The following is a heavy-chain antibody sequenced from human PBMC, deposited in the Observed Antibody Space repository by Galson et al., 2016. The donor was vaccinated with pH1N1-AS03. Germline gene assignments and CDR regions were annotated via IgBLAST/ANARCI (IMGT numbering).Heavy chain of an antibody. CDR3: AKLRADYDILTGYSWRALDV. CDR1: GGSISDYY. V-gene: IGHV4-59*08. CDR2: IYYSGST. J-gene: IGHJ6*02. Sequence: SETLSLTCTVSGGSISDYYWSWIRQPPGKGLEWIGYIYYSGSTNNNPSLKSRVTISEDTSQNQVSLNLTSVTAADTAVYYCAKLRADYDILTGYSWRALDVWGQGTTVTVSS. D-gene: IGHD3-9*01.